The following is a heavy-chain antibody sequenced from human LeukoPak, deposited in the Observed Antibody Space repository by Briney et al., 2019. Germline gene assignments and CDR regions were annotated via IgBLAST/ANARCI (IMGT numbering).Heavy chain of an antibody. V-gene: IGHV3-23*01. CDR2: MSGGGGST. Sequence: PGGSLRLSCAASGFTFSSYAMSWVRQAPGKGLEWVSAMSGGGGSTYYADSVKGRFTISRDDSKNTLYLQMNSLRAEDTAIYYCARAQWRTYSYYYMDVWGKGTTVTVSS. J-gene: IGHJ6*03. D-gene: IGHD6-19*01. CDR1: GFTFSSYA. CDR3: ARAQWRTYSYYYMDV.